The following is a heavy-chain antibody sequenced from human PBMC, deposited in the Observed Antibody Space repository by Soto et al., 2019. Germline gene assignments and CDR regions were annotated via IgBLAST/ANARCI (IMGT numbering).Heavy chain of an antibody. V-gene: IGHV5-51*01. Sequence: PGESLKISCKGSGYSFTSYWIGWVRQMPGKGLEWMGIIYPGDSDTRYSPSFQGQVTISADKSISTAYLQWSSLKASDTAMYYCARSSSSWYPGPNYFDYWGQGTLVTVSS. CDR1: GYSFTSYW. D-gene: IGHD6-13*01. CDR3: ARSSSSWYPGPNYFDY. CDR2: IYPGDSDT. J-gene: IGHJ4*02.